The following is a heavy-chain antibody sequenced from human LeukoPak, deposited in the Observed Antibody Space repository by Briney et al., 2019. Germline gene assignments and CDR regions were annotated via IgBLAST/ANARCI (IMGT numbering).Heavy chain of an antibody. CDR3: GRHQHSGSYGAFDI. CDR2: IHPGDSDT. D-gene: IGHD1-26*01. V-gene: IGHV5-51*01. J-gene: IGHJ3*02. CDR1: GYTFTAYW. Sequence: KHGEPLKISCQGSGYTFTAYWIGWVRQMPGKGLEWVGIIHPGDSDTRYSPSFQGQVTISADKSITTAYLQWSSLKASDTAMYYCGRHQHSGSYGAFDIWGQGTMVTVSS.